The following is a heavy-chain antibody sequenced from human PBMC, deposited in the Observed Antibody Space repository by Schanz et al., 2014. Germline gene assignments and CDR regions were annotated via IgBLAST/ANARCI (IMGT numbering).Heavy chain of an antibody. CDR1: GGTFSSFG. J-gene: IGHJ4*02. D-gene: IGHD2-21*01. Sequence: QVQLVQSGAEVKKPGASVKVSCKASGGTFSSFGINWVRQAPGQGLEWMGRIIPSLGLAKYEQKFQDKVTITADTSTTTAYMELSGLRSEHTAVYYCARDRLECGAECYSVEVFEIWGQGTLVIVSS. CDR3: ARDRLECGAECYSVEVFEI. V-gene: IGHV1-69*04. CDR2: IIPSLGLA.